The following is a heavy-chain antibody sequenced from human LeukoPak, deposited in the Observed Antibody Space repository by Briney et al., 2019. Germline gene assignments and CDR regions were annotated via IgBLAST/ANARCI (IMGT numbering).Heavy chain of an antibody. D-gene: IGHD3-10*01. CDR2: INDSGGNT. J-gene: IGHJ4*03. CDR1: GFTFSSYA. CDR3: AKTSAGIRGGYFDY. Sequence: GGSLRLSCAASGFTFSSYAMSWVRQAPGKGLEWVSLINDSGGNTYYADSVKGRFTISRDNSKNTLFLQMSSLRAEDTAVYYCAKTSAGIRGGYFDYWGKGTTVTVSS. V-gene: IGHV3-23*01.